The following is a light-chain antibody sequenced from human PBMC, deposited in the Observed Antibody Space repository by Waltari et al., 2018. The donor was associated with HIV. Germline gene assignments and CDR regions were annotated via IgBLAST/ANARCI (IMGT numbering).Light chain of an antibody. V-gene: IGLV2-14*03. CDR3: SSYTSSSSWV. Sequence: QSALTQPASVSGSPGQSITISCTGTNSDVGGYNYVSWYQQHPGKAPKVMIYDVSNRPSGVSNRFSGSKSGNTASLTISGLQAEDEADYYCSSYTSSSSWVFGGGTKLTVL. CDR1: NSDVGGYNY. CDR2: DVS. J-gene: IGLJ3*02.